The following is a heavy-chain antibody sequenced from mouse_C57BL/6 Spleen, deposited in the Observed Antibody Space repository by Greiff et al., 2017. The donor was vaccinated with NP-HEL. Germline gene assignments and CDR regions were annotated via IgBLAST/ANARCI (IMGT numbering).Heavy chain of an antibody. CDR1: GYTFTDYE. CDR2: IDPETGGT. V-gene: IGHV1-15*01. CDR3: TRRGGDDGFLY. Sequence: QVQLKQSGAELVRPGASVTLSCKASGYTFTDYEMHWVKQTPVHGLEWIGAIDPETGGTAYNQKFKGKAILTADKSSSTAYMELRSLTSEDSAVYYCTRRGGDDGFLYWGQGTTLTVSS. D-gene: IGHD2-3*01. J-gene: IGHJ2*01.